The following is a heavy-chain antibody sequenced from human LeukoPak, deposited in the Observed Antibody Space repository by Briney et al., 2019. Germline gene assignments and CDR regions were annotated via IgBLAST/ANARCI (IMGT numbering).Heavy chain of an antibody. CDR2: INPNSGGT. CDR1: GYTFTGYY. J-gene: IGHJ4*02. Sequence: AASVKVSCKASGYTFTGYYMHWVRQAPGQGLEWMGRINPNSGGTNYAQKFQGRVTMTRDTSISTAYKELSRLRSDDTAVYYCARAKKTKNYYGDYPDYWGQGTLVTVSS. CDR3: ARAKKTKNYYGDYPDY. D-gene: IGHD4-17*01. V-gene: IGHV1-2*06.